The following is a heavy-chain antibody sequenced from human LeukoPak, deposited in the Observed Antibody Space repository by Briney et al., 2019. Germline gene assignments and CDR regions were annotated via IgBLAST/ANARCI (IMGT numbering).Heavy chain of an antibody. V-gene: IGHV3-23*01. CDR1: GFTFSSYS. CDR3: AKEGDGYNNRAFGYFDY. Sequence: GGSLRLSCAASGFTFSSYSMNWVRQAPGKGLEWVSAISGSGGSTYYADSVKGRFTISRDNSKNTVHLQMNSLRAEDTAVYYCAKEGDGYNNRAFGYFDYWGQGTLVTVSS. J-gene: IGHJ4*02. D-gene: IGHD5-24*01. CDR2: ISGSGGST.